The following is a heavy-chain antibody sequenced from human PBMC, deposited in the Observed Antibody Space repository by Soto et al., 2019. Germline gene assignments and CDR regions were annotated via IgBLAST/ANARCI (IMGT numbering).Heavy chain of an antibody. D-gene: IGHD3-10*01. Sequence: QVHLQESGPGLVRPSQTLSLTCTVSGGAIGSGAYYWSWIRLHPGNGPEWIGNIYSTGPTYYSPSLASRLSISLDTSENQFSLRLSSGTAADTAVYYCARAQREYGDVYFDYWGKGTLVTVSS. CDR3: ARAQREYGDVYFDY. V-gene: IGHV4-31*03. CDR2: IYSTGPT. J-gene: IGHJ4*02. CDR1: GGAIGSGAYY.